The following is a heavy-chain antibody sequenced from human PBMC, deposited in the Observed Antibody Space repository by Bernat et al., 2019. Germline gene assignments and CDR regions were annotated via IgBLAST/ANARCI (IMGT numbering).Heavy chain of an antibody. J-gene: IGHJ4*02. CDR2: IWYDGSNN. V-gene: IGHV3-33*01. Sequence: QVQLVESGGGVVQPGRSLRLSCAASGFTFSSYGMHWVRQAPGKGLEWVAVIWYDGSNNYYADSVKGRFTISRDNSKNTLYLQMNSLRAEDTAVYYCAREGLLLPGYYFDYWGQGTLVTVSS. D-gene: IGHD3-10*01. CDR3: AREGLLLPGYYFDY. CDR1: GFTFSSYG.